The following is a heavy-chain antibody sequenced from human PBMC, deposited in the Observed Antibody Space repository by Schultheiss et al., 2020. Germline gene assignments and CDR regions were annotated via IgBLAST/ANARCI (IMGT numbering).Heavy chain of an antibody. CDR3: ARGLSDMGDNWFDP. Sequence: GESLKISCAAAGFSFTSYAMSWVRQAPGKGLEWVAVISYDGSNKYYADSVKGRFTISRDNSKNTLYLQMNSLRAEDTAVYYCARGLSDMGDNWFDPWGQGTLGTVSS. J-gene: IGHJ5*02. V-gene: IGHV3-30-3*01. CDR1: GFSFTSYA. D-gene: IGHD3-16*01. CDR2: ISYDGSNK.